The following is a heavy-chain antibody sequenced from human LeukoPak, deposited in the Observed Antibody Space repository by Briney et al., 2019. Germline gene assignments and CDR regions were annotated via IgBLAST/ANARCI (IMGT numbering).Heavy chain of an antibody. CDR2: IYYSGST. CDR3: ARETIFGVVISYGMDV. J-gene: IGHJ6*02. CDR1: GGSISSYY. D-gene: IGHD3-3*01. V-gene: IGHV4-59*01. Sequence: SETLSLTCTVSGGSISSYYWSWIRQPPGRGLEWIGYIYYSGSTNYNPSLKSRVTISVDTSKNQFSLKLSSVTAADTAVYYCARETIFGVVISYGMDVWGQGTTVTVSS.